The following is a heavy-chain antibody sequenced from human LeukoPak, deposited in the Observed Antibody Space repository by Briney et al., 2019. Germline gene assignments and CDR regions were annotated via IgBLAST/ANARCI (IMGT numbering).Heavy chain of an antibody. J-gene: IGHJ4*02. D-gene: IGHD6-19*01. CDR3: AKGPLTEVAGTTWDY. CDR2: ISGSGGNT. V-gene: IGHV3-23*01. CDR1: GFTFSIHA. Sequence: GGSLSLSCAASGFTFSIHAMTWVRQAPGKGLEWVSGISGSGGNTYYADSVKGQFTISRDNSKNMLYLQMNNLRAEDTAVYYCAKGPLTEVAGTTWDYWGQGTLVTVSS.